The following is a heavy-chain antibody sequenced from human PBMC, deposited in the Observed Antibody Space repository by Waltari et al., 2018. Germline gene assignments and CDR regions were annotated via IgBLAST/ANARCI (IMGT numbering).Heavy chain of an antibody. CDR1: GFSLSDHC. D-gene: IGHD3-3*01. CDR2: INPDGEK. CDR3: ASDPTLFGIRQNYFDS. Sequence: ESQLVESGGTLVRPGGSLRLSCAVSGFSLSDHCMSWRRQAPGKGLERGASINPDGEKDYGDAVKGRFTISRDTAKNSLYLLLNTLGADDSGVYFCASDPTLFGIRQNYFDSWGQGTQVTVSS. V-gene: IGHV3-7*04. J-gene: IGHJ4*02.